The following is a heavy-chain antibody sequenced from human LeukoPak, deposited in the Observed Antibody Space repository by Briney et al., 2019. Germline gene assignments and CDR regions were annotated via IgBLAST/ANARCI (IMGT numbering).Heavy chain of an antibody. V-gene: IGHV1-18*04. D-gene: IGHD6-19*01. CDR3: AREVWNSRDTSGPLDP. CDR1: GYTFTGYY. Sequence: ASVKVSCKASGYTFTGYYMHWVRQAPGQGLEWMGWISAYNGNTNYAQTFQGRVTMTTETSTSTAYMELRSLKSDDTAVYYCAREVWNSRDTSGPLDPWGQGTLVIVSA. CDR2: ISAYNGNT. J-gene: IGHJ5*02.